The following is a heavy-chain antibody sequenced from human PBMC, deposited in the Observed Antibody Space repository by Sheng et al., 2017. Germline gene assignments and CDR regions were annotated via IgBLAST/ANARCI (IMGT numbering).Heavy chain of an antibody. V-gene: IGHV1-69*01. J-gene: IGHJ4*02. CDR3: ARVWGPTYYFDC. Sequence: QVQLVQSGAEVKKPGSSVKVSCKASGGTFSSYAITWVRQAPGHGLEWMGGIIPIFDTTTYTQKFQDRVTFTADESTSTAYMELSGLRSEDTAIYFCARVWGPTYYFDCWGQGTQVTVSS. D-gene: IGHD7-27*01. CDR1: GGTFSSYA. CDR2: IIPIFDTT.